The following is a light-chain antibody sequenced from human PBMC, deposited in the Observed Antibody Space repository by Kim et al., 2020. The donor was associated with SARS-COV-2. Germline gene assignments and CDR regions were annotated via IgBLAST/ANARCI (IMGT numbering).Light chain of an antibody. J-gene: IGKJ4*01. CDR2: GVS. V-gene: IGKV3-20*01. CDR3: QQLDSSPSYT. Sequence: EIVLTQSPGTLSLSPGERATLSCRASQSLSNTYLAWYQQKPGQAPRLLIYGVSHRATGIPDRFTGSGSGTDFTLTISRLEPEDFAVYYCQQLDSSPSYTFGGGTKVDIK. CDR1: QSLSNTY.